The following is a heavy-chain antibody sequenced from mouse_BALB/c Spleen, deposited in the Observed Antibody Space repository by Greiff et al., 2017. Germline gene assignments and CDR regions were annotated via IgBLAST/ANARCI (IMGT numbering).Heavy chain of an antibody. CDR2: IYPGDGDT. Sequence: VQLQQSGPELVKPGASVKISCKASGYAFSSSWMNWVKQRPGQGLEWIGRIYPGDGDTNYNGKFKGKATLTADKSSSTAYMQLSSLTSVDSAVYFCARDTTVVAWYFDVWGAGTTVTVSS. D-gene: IGHD1-1*01. V-gene: IGHV1-82*01. CDR1: GYAFSSSW. J-gene: IGHJ1*01. CDR3: ARDTTVVAWYFDV.